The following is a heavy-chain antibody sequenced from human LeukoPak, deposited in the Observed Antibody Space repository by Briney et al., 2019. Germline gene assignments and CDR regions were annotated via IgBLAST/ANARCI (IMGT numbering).Heavy chain of an antibody. Sequence: PGGSLRLSCEASGFDFKNAWMSWVRQAPGKGLEWVSSISARGISTYYADSVKGRFTISRDNSKNTLYLQMNSLRGDDIGVYYCAKSFDFSNGHSPILTPFDSWGQGTLVSVSS. J-gene: IGHJ4*02. CDR3: AKSFDFSNGHSPILTPFDS. CDR2: ISARGIST. CDR1: GFDFKNAW. V-gene: IGHV3-23*01. D-gene: IGHD3-3*01.